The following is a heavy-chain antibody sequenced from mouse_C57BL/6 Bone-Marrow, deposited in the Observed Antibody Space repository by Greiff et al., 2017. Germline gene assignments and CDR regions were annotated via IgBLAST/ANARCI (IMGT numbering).Heavy chain of an antibody. D-gene: IGHD3-2*02. CDR2: IYPGDGDT. J-gene: IGHJ4*01. CDR1: GYAFSSSW. CDR3: ARQLRPHYYAMDY. Sequence: QVQLQQSGPELVKPGASVKISCKASGYAFSSSWMNWVKQRPGKGLEWIGRIYPGDGDTNYNGQFKGKATLTADKSSSTAYMQLSSLTSEDSAVYFCARQLRPHYYAMDYWGQGTSVTVSS. V-gene: IGHV1-82*01.